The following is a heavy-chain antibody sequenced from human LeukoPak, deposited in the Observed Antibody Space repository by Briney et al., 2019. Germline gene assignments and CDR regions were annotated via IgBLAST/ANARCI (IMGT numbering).Heavy chain of an antibody. D-gene: IGHD6-13*01. Sequence: GESLKISCKGSGYSFTSYWIGWVRQMPGKGLEWMGIIYPGDSDTRYSPSFQGQVTISADKPISTAYLQWSSLKASDTAMYYCARHIGQQLVSGWFDPWGQGTLVTVSS. V-gene: IGHV5-51*01. CDR3: ARHIGQQLVSGWFDP. J-gene: IGHJ5*02. CDR2: IYPGDSDT. CDR1: GYSFTSYW.